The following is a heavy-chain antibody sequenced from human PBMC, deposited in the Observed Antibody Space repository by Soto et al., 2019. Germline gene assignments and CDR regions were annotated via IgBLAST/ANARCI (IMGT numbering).Heavy chain of an antibody. CDR1: GYTFSNFC. Sequence: ESLKISCHCSGYTFSNFCIAWVRQLPGEGLEYMGIIYPGDSETRYSPSFHGKVTISADRSIGNAYLQWSSLEASDSAFYFCARSPRSSPYFDYWGKG. V-gene: IGHV5-51*01. CDR3: ARSPRSSPYFDY. D-gene: IGHD6-13*01. CDR2: IYPGDSET. J-gene: IGHJ4*02.